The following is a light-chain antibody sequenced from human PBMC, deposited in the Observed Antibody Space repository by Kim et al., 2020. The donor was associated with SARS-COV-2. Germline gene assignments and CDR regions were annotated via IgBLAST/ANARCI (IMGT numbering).Light chain of an antibody. CDR2: RDS. V-gene: IGLV3-9*01. Sequence: SYELTQPLSVSVALGQTARITCGGNNIGSKNVHWYQQKPGQAPVLVIYRDSNRPSGIPERFSGSNSGNTATLTISRAQAGDEADYYCQVWDNSNWVFGGGTQLTVL. CDR1: NIGSKN. J-gene: IGLJ3*02. CDR3: QVWDNSNWV.